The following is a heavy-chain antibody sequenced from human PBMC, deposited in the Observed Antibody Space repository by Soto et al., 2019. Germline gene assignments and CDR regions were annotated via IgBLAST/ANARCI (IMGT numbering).Heavy chain of an antibody. D-gene: IGHD3-10*01. CDR1: GFTVSSTY. V-gene: IGHV3-66*01. Sequence: EVQLVESGGGLVQPGGSLRLSCAASGFTVSSTYMSWVRQAPGKGLEWVSVLYSGGHPNYADSVKGRVTISRDNSKNTLYLQMNSLRAEDTAMYYCARIRSGSGSSPANDFWGQGTLVTVSS. CDR2: LYSGGHP. CDR3: ARIRSGSGSSPANDF. J-gene: IGHJ4*02.